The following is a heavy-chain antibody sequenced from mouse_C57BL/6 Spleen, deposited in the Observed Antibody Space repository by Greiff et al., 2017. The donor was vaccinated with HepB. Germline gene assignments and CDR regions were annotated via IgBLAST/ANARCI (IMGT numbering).Heavy chain of an antibody. CDR1: GFTFSNYW. CDR2: IRLKSDNYAT. D-gene: IGHD2-5*01. CDR3: TYSNYVLVAY. Sequence: EVMLVESGGGLVQPGGSMKLSCVASGFTFSNYWMNWVRQSPEKGLEWVAQIRLKSDNYATHYAESVKGRFTISRDDSKSSVYLQMNNLRAEDTGIYYCTYSNYVLVAYWGQGTLVTVSA. J-gene: IGHJ3*01. V-gene: IGHV6-3*01.